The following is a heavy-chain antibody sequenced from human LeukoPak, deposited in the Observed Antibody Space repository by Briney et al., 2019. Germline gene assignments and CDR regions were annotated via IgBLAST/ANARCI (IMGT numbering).Heavy chain of an antibody. CDR3: AKDRASSQRPKYGMDV. Sequence: GGSLRLSCAASGFTFSNAWMSWVRQAPGKGLEWVGRIKSKTDGGTTDYAAPVKGRFTISRDDSKNTLYLQMNSLRAEDTAVYYCAKDRASSQRPKYGMDVWGKGTTVTVSS. CDR2: IKSKTDGGTT. J-gene: IGHJ6*04. D-gene: IGHD6-13*01. CDR1: GFTFSNAW. V-gene: IGHV3-15*01.